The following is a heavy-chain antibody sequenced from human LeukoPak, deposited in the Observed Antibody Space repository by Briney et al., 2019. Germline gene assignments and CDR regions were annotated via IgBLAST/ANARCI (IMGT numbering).Heavy chain of an antibody. CDR3: ARVSYGDYVMRGAFDI. CDR1: GFTFNTYG. Sequence: PGGSLRLSCAASGFTFNTYGMNWVRQTPGKGLEWLSYISSSRDSTYYADSVKGRLTISRDDSKNMLYLQMNRLRAEDTAVYYCARVSYGDYVMRGAFDIWGQGTMVTVSP. J-gene: IGHJ3*02. CDR2: ISSSRDST. V-gene: IGHV3-48*01. D-gene: IGHD4-17*01.